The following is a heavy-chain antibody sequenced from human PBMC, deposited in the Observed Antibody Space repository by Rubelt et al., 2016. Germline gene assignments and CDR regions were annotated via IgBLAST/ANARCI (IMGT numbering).Heavy chain of an antibody. CDR1: GFTVRTHG. V-gene: IGHV3-23*04. CDR3: ATTLHDFGEHDAVN. J-gene: IGHJ4*02. CDR2: ISVSGANT. Sequence: EVQVVESGGDLVQPGGSLRLSCAASGFTVRTHGLTWVRQAPGKGLEWVSSISVSGANTYYADSVKGRFTISRDISKNTLFLQMNSLRADDTAVYYCATTLHDFGEHDAVNWGQGTLVTVSS. D-gene: IGHD4-17*01.